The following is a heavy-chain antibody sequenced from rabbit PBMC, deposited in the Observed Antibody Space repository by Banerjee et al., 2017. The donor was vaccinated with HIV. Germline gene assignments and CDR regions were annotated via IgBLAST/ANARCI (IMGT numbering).Heavy chain of an antibody. CDR3: ARDLPISDGYSFDL. CDR2: IYAGRGFT. D-gene: IGHD6-1*01. V-gene: IGHV1S7*01. J-gene: IGHJ4*01. CDR1: GFDFNGYY. Sequence: QLKETGGGLVQPGGSLTLSCKASGFDFNGYYISWVRQAPGKGLEWIGIIYAGRGFTDCASWVNGRFTISSDNAQNTVDLQMNSLTAADTATYFCARDLPISDGYSFDLWGPGTLVTVS.